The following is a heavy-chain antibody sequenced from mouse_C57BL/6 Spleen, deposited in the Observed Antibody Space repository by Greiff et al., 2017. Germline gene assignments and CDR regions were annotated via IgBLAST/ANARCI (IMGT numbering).Heavy chain of an antibody. D-gene: IGHD1-1*01. V-gene: IGHV1-42*01. Sequence: VQLQQSGPELVKPGASVKISCKASGYSFTGYYMNWVKQSPEKSLEWIGEINPSTGGTTYNQKFKAKATLTVDKSSSTAYMQLKSLTSEDSAVYYCARAAGSSFFDYWGQGTTLTVSS. CDR1: GYSFTGYY. CDR2: INPSTGGT. J-gene: IGHJ2*01. CDR3: ARAAGSSFFDY.